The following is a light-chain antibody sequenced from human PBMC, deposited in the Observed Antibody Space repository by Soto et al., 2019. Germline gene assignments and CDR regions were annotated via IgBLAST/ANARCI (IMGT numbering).Light chain of an antibody. J-gene: IGKJ1*01. CDR1: QGIRND. V-gene: IGKV1-17*01. CDR2: AAS. Sequence: IQMTQSPSSLSASVGDRVTITCRASQGIRNDLDWFQQKPGKAPKLLIYAASNLQSGVPARFSGSGSGKEFTLTISSLQTDDFATYYCQQYHSYSHTWTFGRGTKVDIK. CDR3: QQYHSYSHTWT.